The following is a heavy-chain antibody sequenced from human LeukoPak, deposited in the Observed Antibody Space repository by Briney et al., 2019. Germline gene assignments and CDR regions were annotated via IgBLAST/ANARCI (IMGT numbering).Heavy chain of an antibody. CDR1: GRSISSGGYS. Sequence: PSETLSLTCAVSGRSISSGGYSWSWIRQPPGKGLEWIGYIYHSGSTYYNLSLKSRVTISVKRSKNQFSLKLSSVPAADTAVYYCARASYYYDSSVYYRSAGWYFDLWGRGTLVTVSS. D-gene: IGHD3-22*01. J-gene: IGHJ2*01. CDR2: IYHSGST. CDR3: ARASYYYDSSVYYRSAGWYFDL. V-gene: IGHV4-30-2*01.